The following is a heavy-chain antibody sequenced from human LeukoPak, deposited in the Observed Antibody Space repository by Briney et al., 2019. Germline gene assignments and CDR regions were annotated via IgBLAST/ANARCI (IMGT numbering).Heavy chain of an antibody. Sequence: SETLSLTCTVSGGSISSSSYYWSWIRQPPGKGLEWIGYIYYSGSTNYNPSLKSRVTISVDTSKNQFSLKLSSVTAADTAVYYCARKGLYYMDVWGKGTTVTVSS. V-gene: IGHV4-61*01. CDR2: IYYSGST. CDR1: GGSISSSSYY. CDR3: ARKGLYYMDV. J-gene: IGHJ6*03.